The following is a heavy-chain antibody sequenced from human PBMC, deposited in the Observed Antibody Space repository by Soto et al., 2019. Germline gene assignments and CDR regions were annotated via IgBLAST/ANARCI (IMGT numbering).Heavy chain of an antibody. CDR1: GFTFNTYG. Sequence: QVQLVESGGGVVQPGRSLRLSCAASGFTFNTYGMHWVRQAPGRGLEWVAVIWYDGSIKYYADSVKGRFTISRDNSTNTLYLQMNSLRAEDTAVYYCARIDCTGGSCRPYAYYDMDVWGQGTTVTVSS. J-gene: IGHJ6*02. V-gene: IGHV3-33*01. D-gene: IGHD2-15*01. CDR3: ARIDCTGGSCRPYAYYDMDV. CDR2: IWYDGSIK.